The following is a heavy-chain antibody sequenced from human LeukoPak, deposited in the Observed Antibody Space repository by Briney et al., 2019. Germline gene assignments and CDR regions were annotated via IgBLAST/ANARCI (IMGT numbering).Heavy chain of an antibody. Sequence: PSETLSLTCTVSGGSISSGGYYWSWIRQHPGEGPEWIGYIYYSGSTYYNPSLKSRVTISVDTSKNQFSLKLSSVTAAGTAVYYCARGRRGYSYGTFGYWGQGTLVTVSS. J-gene: IGHJ4*02. V-gene: IGHV4-31*03. CDR2: IYYSGST. CDR1: GGSISSGGYY. CDR3: ARGRRGYSYGTFGY. D-gene: IGHD5-18*01.